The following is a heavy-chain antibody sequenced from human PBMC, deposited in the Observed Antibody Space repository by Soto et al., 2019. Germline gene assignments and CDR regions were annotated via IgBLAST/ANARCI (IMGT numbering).Heavy chain of an antibody. V-gene: IGHV1-2*04. Sequence: ASVKLSCKASGYTFTGYYMHWVRQAPGQGLEWMGWINPNSGGTNYAQKFQGWVTMTRDTSISTAYMELSRLRSDDTAVYYCARDGSSYYYGSGSYSDYYYYGMDVWRQGTTVTVSS. J-gene: IGHJ6*02. CDR1: GYTFTGYY. D-gene: IGHD3-10*01. CDR2: INPNSGGT. CDR3: ARDGSSYYYGSGSYSDYYYYGMDV.